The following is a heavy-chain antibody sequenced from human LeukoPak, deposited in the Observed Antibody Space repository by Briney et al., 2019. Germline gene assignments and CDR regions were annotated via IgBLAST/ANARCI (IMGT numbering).Heavy chain of an antibody. CDR2: IYYSGST. J-gene: IGHJ4*02. CDR1: GGSISSYY. Sequence: PSETLSLTCTVSGGSISSYYWGWIRQPPGKGLEWIGYIYYSGSTNYNPSLKSRVTISVDTSKNQFSLKLSSVTAADTAVYYCARALSGSPRLYYFDYWGQGTLVTVSS. V-gene: IGHV4-59*01. CDR3: ARALSGSPRLYYFDY. D-gene: IGHD1-26*01.